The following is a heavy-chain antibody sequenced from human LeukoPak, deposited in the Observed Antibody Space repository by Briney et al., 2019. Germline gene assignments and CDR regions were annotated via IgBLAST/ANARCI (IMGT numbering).Heavy chain of an antibody. J-gene: IGHJ6*04. CDR1: GGSISSGSYY. CDR2: IYYSGST. V-gene: IGHV4-61*10. D-gene: IGHD6-19*01. Sequence: SQTLSLTCTVSGGSISSGSYYWSWIRQPAGKGLEWIGYIYYSGSTNYNPSLKSRVTISVDTSKNQFSLKLSSVTAADTAVYYCAREAVADYYYYGMDVWGKGTTVTVSS. CDR3: AREAVADYYYYGMDV.